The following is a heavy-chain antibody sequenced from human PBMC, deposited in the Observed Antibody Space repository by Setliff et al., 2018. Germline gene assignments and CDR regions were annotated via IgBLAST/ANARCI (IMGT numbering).Heavy chain of an antibody. CDR1: GYTFTGYY. Sequence: VASVKVSCKASGYTFTGYYMHWVRQAPGQGLEWMGWINPNSGGTNYAQKFQGWVTMTRDTSISTAYVELSRLRSDDTAVYYCARGPRITIFGVVSLSLYGMDVWGQGTTVTVSS. D-gene: IGHD3-3*01. CDR2: INPNSGGT. CDR3: ARGPRITIFGVVSLSLYGMDV. V-gene: IGHV1-2*04. J-gene: IGHJ6*02.